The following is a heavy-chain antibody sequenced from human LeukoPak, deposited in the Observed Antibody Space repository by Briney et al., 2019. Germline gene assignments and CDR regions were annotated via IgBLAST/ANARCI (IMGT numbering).Heavy chain of an antibody. Sequence: GGSLRLSCAASGFTVSSNYMSWVRQAPGKGLEWVSVIYSGGSTYYADSVKGRFTISRDNSKNTLHLQMNSLRAEDTAVYYCARDRSYYYDSSGSRNYMDVWGKGTTVTISS. CDR1: GFTVSSNY. CDR3: ARDRSYYYDSSGSRNYMDV. CDR2: IYSGGST. J-gene: IGHJ6*03. V-gene: IGHV3-53*01. D-gene: IGHD3-22*01.